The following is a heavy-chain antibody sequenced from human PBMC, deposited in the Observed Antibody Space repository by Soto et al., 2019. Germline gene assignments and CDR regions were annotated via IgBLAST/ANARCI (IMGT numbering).Heavy chain of an antibody. CDR2: INSDGSST. CDR3: ARATLLWFGEPQMSWFDP. V-gene: IGHV3-74*01. Sequence: GGSLRLSCAASGFTFSSYWMHWVRQAPGKGLVWVSRINSDGSSTSYADSVKGRFTISRDNAKNTLYLQMNSLRAEDTAVYYCARATLLWFGEPQMSWFDPWGQGT. CDR1: GFTFSSYW. J-gene: IGHJ5*02. D-gene: IGHD3-10*01.